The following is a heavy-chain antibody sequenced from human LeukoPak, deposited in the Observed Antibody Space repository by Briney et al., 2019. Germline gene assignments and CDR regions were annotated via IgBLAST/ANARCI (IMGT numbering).Heavy chain of an antibody. CDR1: GYTFTSYA. CDR3: ARGWRWLLQDHGH. Sequence: ASVKVSCKASGYTFTSYAMNWVRQAPGQGLEWMGWINTNTGNPTYAQGFTGRFVFSLDTSVSTTYLQITSLKAEDTAVYYCARGWRWLLQDHGHWGQGSLVTVSS. D-gene: IGHD3-22*01. V-gene: IGHV7-4-1*02. J-gene: IGHJ4*02. CDR2: INTNTGNP.